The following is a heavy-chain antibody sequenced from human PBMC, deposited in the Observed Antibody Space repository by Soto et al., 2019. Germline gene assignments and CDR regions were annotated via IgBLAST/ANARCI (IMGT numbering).Heavy chain of an antibody. CDR3: ARDTARAMVRTYYAMDV. D-gene: IGHD3-10*01. V-gene: IGHV3-33*01. CDR2: IWYDGSNK. J-gene: IGHJ6*02. Sequence: PGGSLRLSCAASGFTFSSYGMHWVRQAPGKGLEWVAVIWYDGSNKYYADSVKGRFTISRDNSKNTLYLQMNSLRAEDTAVYYCARDTARAMVRTYYAMDVWGQGTTVTVSS. CDR1: GFTFSSYG.